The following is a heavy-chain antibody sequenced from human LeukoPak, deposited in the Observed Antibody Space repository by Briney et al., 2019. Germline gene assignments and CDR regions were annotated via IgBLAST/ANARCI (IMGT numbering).Heavy chain of an antibody. V-gene: IGHV4-59*01. Sequence: TSETLSLTCTVSGGSISSYYWSWIRQPPGKGLEWIGYIYYSGTTNYNPSLKSRVTISVDTSKNQFSLKLSSVTAADTAVYYCARYQWLVRKANDYWGQGTLVTVSS. D-gene: IGHD6-19*01. CDR2: IYYSGTT. J-gene: IGHJ4*02. CDR3: ARYQWLVRKANDY. CDR1: GGSISSYY.